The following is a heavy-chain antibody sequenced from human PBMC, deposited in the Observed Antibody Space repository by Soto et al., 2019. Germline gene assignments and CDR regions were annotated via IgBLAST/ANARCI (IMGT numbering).Heavy chain of an antibody. V-gene: IGHV4-59*01. CDR3: AREVREQRRNIPAGDYYYGMDV. CDR2: IYYSGST. D-gene: IGHD6-25*01. J-gene: IGHJ6*02. Sequence: SETLSLTCTVSGGSISSYYWSWIRQPPGKGLEWIGYIYYSGSTNYNPSLKSRVTISVDTSKNQFSLKLSSVTAADTAVYYCAREVREQRRNIPAGDYYYGMDVWGQGTTVTVSS. CDR1: GGSISSYY.